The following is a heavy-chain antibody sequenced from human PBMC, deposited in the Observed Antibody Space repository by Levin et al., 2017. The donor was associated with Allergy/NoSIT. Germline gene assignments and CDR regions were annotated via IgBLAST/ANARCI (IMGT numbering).Heavy chain of an antibody. CDR1: GFTFSSYA. D-gene: IGHD2-15*01. V-gene: IGHV3-23*01. J-gene: IGHJ4*02. CDR3: AKDPVVVAATPGY. CDR2: ISGSGGST. Sequence: PGESLKISCAASGFTFSSYAMSWVRQAPGKGLEWVSAISGSGGSTYYADSVKGRFTISRDNSKNTLYLQMNSLRAEDTAVYYCAKDPVVVAATPGYWGQGTLVTVSS.